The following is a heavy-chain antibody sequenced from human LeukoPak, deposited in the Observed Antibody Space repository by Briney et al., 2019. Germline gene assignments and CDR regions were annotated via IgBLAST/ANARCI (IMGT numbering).Heavy chain of an antibody. Sequence: GGSLRLSCAASGFTFSSYAMHWVRQAPGKGLEWVAVISYDGSNKYYADSVKGRLTISRDNSKNTLYLQMNSLRAEDTAVYYCARVAPEWELLGYFDYWGQETLVTVSS. V-gene: IGHV3-30-3*01. CDR1: GFTFSSYA. CDR2: ISYDGSNK. D-gene: IGHD1-26*01. J-gene: IGHJ4*02. CDR3: ARVAPEWELLGYFDY.